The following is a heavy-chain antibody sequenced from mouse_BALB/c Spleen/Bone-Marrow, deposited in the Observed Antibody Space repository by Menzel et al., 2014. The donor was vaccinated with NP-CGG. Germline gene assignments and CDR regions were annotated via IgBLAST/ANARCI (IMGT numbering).Heavy chain of an antibody. J-gene: IGHJ3*01. CDR1: GFSLTGYG. D-gene: IGHD1-1*01. CDR3: AREPTVVAGAWFAC. V-gene: IGHV2-6-7*01. CDR2: IWGDGST. Sequence: VQLVESGPGLVAPSQSLSITCTVSGFSLTGYGVNWVRQPPGRGLEWLGMIWGDGSTDYNSALKSRLSISKDNSKSQVFLKMNSLQTDDTARYYCAREPTVVAGAWFACWGQGTLVTVSA.